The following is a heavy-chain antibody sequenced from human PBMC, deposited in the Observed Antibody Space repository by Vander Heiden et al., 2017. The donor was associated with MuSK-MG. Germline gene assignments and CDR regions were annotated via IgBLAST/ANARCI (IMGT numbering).Heavy chain of an antibody. CDR2: IYYSGST. CDR3: ARHGKYQLLDYYYYYGMDV. CDR1: GGSISSYY. J-gene: IGHJ6*02. D-gene: IGHD2-2*01. Sequence: QVQLQESGPGLVKPSETLSLPCTVSGGSISSYYWSWIRQPPGKGLEWIGYIYYSGSTNYNPSLKRRVTISVDTSKNQFSLKLSSVTAADTAVYYCARHGKYQLLDYYYYYGMDVWGQGTTVTVYS. V-gene: IGHV4-59*08.